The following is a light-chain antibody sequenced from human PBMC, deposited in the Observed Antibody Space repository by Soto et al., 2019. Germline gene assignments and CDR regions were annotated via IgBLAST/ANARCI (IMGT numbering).Light chain of an antibody. CDR3: QQYGSLIT. V-gene: IGKV3-20*01. CDR1: QSVSSSY. CDR2: DAS. J-gene: IGKJ5*01. Sequence: EIVLTQFPGTLSLSPGERATLSCRASQSVSSSYLAWYQQKPGQAPRLLIYDASNRATGIPDRFSGSGSGTDFILTISRLEHEDFAVYYCQQYGSLITFGQGTRPESK.